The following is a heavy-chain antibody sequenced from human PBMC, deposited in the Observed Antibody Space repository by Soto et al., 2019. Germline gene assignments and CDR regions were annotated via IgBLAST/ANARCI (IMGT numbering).Heavy chain of an antibody. CDR2: IYSSGST. V-gene: IGHV4-39*01. CDR1: GASFSSSGYY. CDR3: ARQWGLDAFDI. J-gene: IGHJ3*02. D-gene: IGHD3-16*01. Sequence: QLQLQESGPGLVRPSETLSLTCAVSGASFSSSGYYWGWIRHPPGKGLEWIGSIYSSGSTYYNPSLKGRVTISVDTSKNQFSLRLSSVTAADTAVYYCARQWGLDAFDIWGQGTMVTVSS.